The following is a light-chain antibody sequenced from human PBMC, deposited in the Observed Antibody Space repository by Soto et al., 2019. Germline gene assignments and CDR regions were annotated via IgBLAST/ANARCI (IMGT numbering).Light chain of an antibody. Sequence: QSALTQPASVSGSPGQSITLSCAGSSSDVGGYNYVSWYQQHPTKAPKLMIYDVSNRPSGVSNRFSGSKSGTTASLTISGLQAEDEADYYCSSYTSSSTQVFGTGTKLTVL. V-gene: IGLV2-14*03. CDR1: SSDVGGYNY. J-gene: IGLJ1*01. CDR2: DVS. CDR3: SSYTSSSTQV.